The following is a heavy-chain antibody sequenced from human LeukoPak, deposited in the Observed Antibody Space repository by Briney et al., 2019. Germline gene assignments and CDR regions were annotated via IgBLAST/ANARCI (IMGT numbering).Heavy chain of an antibody. D-gene: IGHD3-22*01. CDR3: ARGGYYGY. CDR1: GYTFTSYD. CDR2: ISPDSGGT. J-gene: IGHJ4*02. V-gene: IGHV1-2*02. Sequence: GASVKVSCKASGYTFTSYDINWVRQATGQGLEWMGWISPDSGGTNYAQNFQGRVTMTRDTSISTAYMELSSLRSDDTAVYYCARGGYYGYWGQGTLVTVSS.